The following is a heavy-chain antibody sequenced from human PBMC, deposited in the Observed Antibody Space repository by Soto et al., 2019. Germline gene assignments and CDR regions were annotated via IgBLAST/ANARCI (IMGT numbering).Heavy chain of an antibody. Sequence: HITLKESGPPLVKPTQTLTLTCTFSGFSLYTNGVGVGWIRQPPGKALEWLALVYWDDDKRYSPALKTRLTITKDTSKNQVVLTMTNMDPVDTATYYCARHSSGSYFPYWGQGTLVTVSS. CDR1: GFSLYTNGVG. V-gene: IGHV2-5*02. CDR3: ARHSSGSYFPY. CDR2: VYWDDDK. D-gene: IGHD1-26*01. J-gene: IGHJ4*02.